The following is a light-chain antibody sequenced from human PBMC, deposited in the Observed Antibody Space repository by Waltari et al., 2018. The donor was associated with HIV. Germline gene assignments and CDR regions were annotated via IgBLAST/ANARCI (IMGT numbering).Light chain of an antibody. Sequence: EIVMLQSPATLSVSPGERATLSCRASQSVSSKLAWYQQKPGQAPRLLSYGASTRSTGIPGRFSGSESGTEFILTISSLQSEDCAVYDCQQYYKGPLTFGQGTRLEIK. CDR3: QQYYKGPLT. V-gene: IGKV3D-15*01. CDR2: GAS. CDR1: QSVSSK. J-gene: IGKJ5*01.